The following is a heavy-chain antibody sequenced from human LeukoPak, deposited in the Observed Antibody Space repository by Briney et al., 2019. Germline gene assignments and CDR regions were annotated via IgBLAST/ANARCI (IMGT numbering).Heavy chain of an antibody. V-gene: IGHV3-33*01. Sequence: GMSLRLSCAASGFTFSRYAMHWVRQAPGKGLEWVAFIWSDGSNQNYADSVKGRFTISRDNSKKMVYVQMNSLRVDDTAVYYCARDWYYDSAGYFPYWGLGTLVTVSS. J-gene: IGHJ4*02. CDR2: IWSDGSNQ. CDR1: GFTFSRYA. D-gene: IGHD3-22*01. CDR3: ARDWYYDSAGYFPY.